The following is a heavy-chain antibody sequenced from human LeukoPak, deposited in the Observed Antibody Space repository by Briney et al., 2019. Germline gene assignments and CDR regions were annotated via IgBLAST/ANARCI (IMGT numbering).Heavy chain of an antibody. CDR3: AKEDYFGELFPSGLADY. D-gene: IGHD3-10*01. Sequence: PGGSLRLSCAASTFTSSSYAMHSVCPAPHKGLWWGTVISSDRSNKYDADSVKGRFTISRDNSKNTLYLQMNSLRAEDTAVYYYAKEDYFGELFPSGLADYWGQGTLVTVSS. CDR2: ISSDRSNK. J-gene: IGHJ4*02. V-gene: IGHV3-30*04. CDR1: TFTSSSYA.